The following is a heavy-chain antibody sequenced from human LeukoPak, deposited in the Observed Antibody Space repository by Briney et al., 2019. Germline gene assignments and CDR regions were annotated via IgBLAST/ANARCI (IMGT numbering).Heavy chain of an antibody. D-gene: IGHD1-1*01. CDR3: ARVPGTTGTNDWFDP. CDR1: RVSISSGSYH. CDR2: MSRSGST. V-gene: IGHV4-61*02. J-gene: IGHJ5*02. Sequence: SQTLSLTCTVSRVSISSGSYHWNWIRQPAGKGLEWIGRMSRSGSTNYNPSLKSRVTISVYTSENQFSLKMSSVTAADTAVYYCARVPGTTGTNDWFDPWGQGTLVTVSS.